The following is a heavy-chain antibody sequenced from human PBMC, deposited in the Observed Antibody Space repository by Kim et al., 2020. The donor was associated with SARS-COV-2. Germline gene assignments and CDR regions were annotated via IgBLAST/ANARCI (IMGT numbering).Heavy chain of an antibody. Sequence: SETLSLTCTVSGRSISSYFWSWIRQPPGKGLEWIGYIYNSGSTNYNPSLKSRVTLSEDTSKNQFSLKLRSVTAADTAVYYCAREYSSWSFDYWGQGTLVTVSS. V-gene: IGHV4-59*13. CDR1: GRSISSYF. D-gene: IGHD6-13*01. J-gene: IGHJ4*02. CDR3: AREYSSWSFDY. CDR2: IYNSGST.